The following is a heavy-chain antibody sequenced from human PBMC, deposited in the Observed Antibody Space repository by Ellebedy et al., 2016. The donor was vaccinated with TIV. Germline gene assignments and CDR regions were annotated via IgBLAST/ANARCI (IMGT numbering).Heavy chain of an antibody. CDR2: ISYVGNNK. CDR3: ARDLAGLQWFGDWGYFDL. CDR1: GFTFSSYA. D-gene: IGHD3-10*01. Sequence: GGSLRLSXAASGFTFSSYAMHWVRQAPGKGLEWVAVISYVGNNKYYADSVKGRFTISRDNSKNTLYLQMNSLRAEDTAVYYCARDLAGLQWFGDWGYFDLWGRGTLVTVSS. J-gene: IGHJ2*01. V-gene: IGHV3-30-3*01.